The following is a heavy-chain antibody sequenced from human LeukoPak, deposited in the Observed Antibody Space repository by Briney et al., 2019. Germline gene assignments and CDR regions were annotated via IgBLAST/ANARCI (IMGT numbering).Heavy chain of an antibody. CDR1: GDTFTAYY. CDR3: ARDTYDILTGYHDFNY. J-gene: IGHJ4*02. D-gene: IGHD3-9*01. CDR2: INPNNGGT. V-gene: IGHV1-2*06. Sequence: GATMKASCKASGDTFTAYYMHWVRQAPGQGLEWMGRINPNNGGTNYAQKFQGRVTMTRDTSISTAYMDLSRLRSDDTAVYYCARDTYDILTGYHDFNYWGQGTQVTVSS.